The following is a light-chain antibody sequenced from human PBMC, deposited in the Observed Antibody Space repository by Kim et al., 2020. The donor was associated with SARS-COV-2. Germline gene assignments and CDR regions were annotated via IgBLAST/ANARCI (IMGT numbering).Light chain of an antibody. Sequence: QSALTQPASVSGSPGQSITISCTGTSSDVGGYNYVSWYQQHPGKAPKLMIYDVSNRPSGVSNRFSGSKSGNMASLTISGLQAEDEADYYCSSYTSSSTLWVFGGGTQVTVL. CDR2: DVS. CDR1: SSDVGGYNY. CDR3: SSYTSSSTLWV. V-gene: IGLV2-14*03. J-gene: IGLJ3*02.